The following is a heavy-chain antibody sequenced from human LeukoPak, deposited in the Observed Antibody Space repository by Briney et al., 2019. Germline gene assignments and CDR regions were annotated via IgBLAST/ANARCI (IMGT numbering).Heavy chain of an antibody. D-gene: IGHD6-13*01. J-gene: IGHJ4*02. CDR2: ISSSGSII. Sequence: GGSLRLSCAASGFTFSTYEMNWVRQAPGKGLEWVSHISSSGSIIYYADSVKGRFTISGDNAKNSLYLQMNSLRAEDTALYYCARWGDIATAGDYWGQGTLVTVSS. V-gene: IGHV3-48*03. CDR1: GFTFSTYE. CDR3: ARWGDIATAGDY.